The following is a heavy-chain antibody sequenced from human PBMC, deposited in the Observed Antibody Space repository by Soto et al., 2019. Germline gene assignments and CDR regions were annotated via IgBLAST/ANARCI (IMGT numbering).Heavy chain of an antibody. CDR3: ARTSMQSRGYSYGHGGMDV. D-gene: IGHD5-18*01. Sequence: PRGSLKISRKGSGYNFYSYWISWVRPMPRKSPDWMGRIDPSDSYTNYSPSFQGHVTISADKSISTAYLQWSSLKASDTAMYYCARTSMQSRGYSYGHGGMDVWGQGTTVTVSS. V-gene: IGHV5-10-1*01. CDR2: IDPSDSYT. CDR1: GYNFYSYW. J-gene: IGHJ6*02.